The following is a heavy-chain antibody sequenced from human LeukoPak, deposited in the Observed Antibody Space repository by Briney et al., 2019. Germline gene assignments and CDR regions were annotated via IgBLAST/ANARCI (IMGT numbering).Heavy chain of an antibody. J-gene: IGHJ4*02. CDR2: IYWDDDK. Sequence: SGPTLVNPTQTLTLTCTFSGFSLSTSGVGVGWIRQPPGKALEWLALIYWDDDKRYSPSLKSRLTITKDTSKNQVVLTMTNMDPVDTATYYCANRDAYCSSTRCYAYPFDYWGQGTLVTVSS. CDR3: ANRDAYCSSTRCYAYPFDY. D-gene: IGHD2-2*01. CDR1: GFSLSTSGVG. V-gene: IGHV2-5*02.